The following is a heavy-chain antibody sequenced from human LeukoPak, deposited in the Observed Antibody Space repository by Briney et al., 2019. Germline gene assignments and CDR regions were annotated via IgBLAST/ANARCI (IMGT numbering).Heavy chain of an antibody. J-gene: IGHJ4*02. D-gene: IGHD3-22*01. CDR2: IIPIFGTA. V-gene: IGHV1-69*06. CDR3: ATKKYYYDSSGHRGYFDY. CDR1: GGTFSSYA. Sequence: GASVKVSCKASGGTFSSYAISWVRQAPGQGLEWMGGIIPIFGTANYAQKFQGRVTITADKSTSTAYMELSSLRPEDTAVYYCATKKYYYDSSGHRGYFDYWGQGTLVTVSS.